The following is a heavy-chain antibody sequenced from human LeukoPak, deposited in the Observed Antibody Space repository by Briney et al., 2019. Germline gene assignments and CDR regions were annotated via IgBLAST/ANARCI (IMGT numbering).Heavy chain of an antibody. CDR3: ARDRPYTGGWRGFDY. V-gene: IGHV1-69*01. CDR2: IIPMFGIA. D-gene: IGHD6-19*01. CDR1: GGTSSRYA. J-gene: IGHJ4*02. Sequence: SVKVSFKASGGTSSRYAISWVRQAPGQGLEWMGGIIPMFGIANYAQKFQGRVTITADESTSTAYMELSSLRSKDTAVYYCARDRPYTGGWRGFDYWGQGTLVTVSS.